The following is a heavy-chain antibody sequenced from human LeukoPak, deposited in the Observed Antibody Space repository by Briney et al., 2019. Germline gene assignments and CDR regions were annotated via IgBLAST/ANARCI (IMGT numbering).Heavy chain of an antibody. Sequence: GGSLRLSCAASGFTFSTYAMSWVRQAPGKGLEWVSGISGRDGSTYYADSVKGRFTISRDNSKNTLYLQMNSLRAEDTAVYYCARFGCSSTSCYDWYFDLWGRGTLVTVSS. J-gene: IGHJ2*01. V-gene: IGHV3-23*01. D-gene: IGHD2-2*01. CDR2: ISGRDGST. CDR1: GFTFSTYA. CDR3: ARFGCSSTSCYDWYFDL.